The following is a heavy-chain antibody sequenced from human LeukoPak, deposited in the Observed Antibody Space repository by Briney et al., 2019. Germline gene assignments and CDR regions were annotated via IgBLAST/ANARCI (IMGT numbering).Heavy chain of an antibody. D-gene: IGHD3-22*01. V-gene: IGHV4-30-2*01. Sequence: SETLSLTCAVSGGSISSGGYSRSWIRQPPGKGLEWIGYIYHSGSTYYNPSLKSRVTISVDRSKNQFSLKLSSVTAADTAVYYCATSYYDSSGYYYFDYWGQGTLVTVSS. CDR3: ATSYYDSSGYYYFDY. J-gene: IGHJ4*02. CDR1: GGSISSGGYS. CDR2: IYHSGST.